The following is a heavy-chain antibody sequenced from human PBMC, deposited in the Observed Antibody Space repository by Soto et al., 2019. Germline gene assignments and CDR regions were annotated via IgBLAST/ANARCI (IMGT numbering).Heavy chain of an antibody. V-gene: IGHV1-69*13. Sequence: SVKVSCKASGGTFSSYAISWVRQAPGQGLEWMGGIIPIFGTANYAQKFQGRVTITADESTSTAYMELSSLRSEDTAVYYCAAPYDYSNSGVSWFDPWGQGTLVTVSS. D-gene: IGHD4-4*01. J-gene: IGHJ5*02. CDR2: IIPIFGTA. CDR1: GGTFSSYA. CDR3: AAPYDYSNSGVSWFDP.